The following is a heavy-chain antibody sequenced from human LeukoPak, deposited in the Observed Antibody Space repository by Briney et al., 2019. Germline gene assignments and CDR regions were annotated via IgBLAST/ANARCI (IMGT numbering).Heavy chain of an antibody. V-gene: IGHV4-34*01. J-gene: IGHJ5*02. CDR2: INHSGST. CDR3: ARGERWLQLYWFDP. Sequence: SETLSLTCAVYGGSFSGYYWSWIRQPPGKGLEWIGEINHSGSTNYNPSLKSRVTMSVDTSKNQFSLKLSSVTAADTAVYYCARGERWLQLYWFDPWGQGTLVTVSS. D-gene: IGHD5-24*01. CDR1: GGSFSGYY.